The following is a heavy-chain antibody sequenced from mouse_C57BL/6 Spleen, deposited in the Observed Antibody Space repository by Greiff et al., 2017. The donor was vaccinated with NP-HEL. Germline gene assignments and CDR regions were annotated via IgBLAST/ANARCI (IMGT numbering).Heavy chain of an antibody. CDR2: IYPRSGNT. CDR3: ARRTNWDRSKDY. CDR1: GYTFTSYG. V-gene: IGHV1-81*01. J-gene: IGHJ2*01. D-gene: IGHD4-1*01. Sequence: VKLQESGAELARPGASVKLSCKASGYTFTSYGISWVKQRTGQGLEWIGEIYPRSGNTYYNEKFKGKATLTADKSSSTAYMELRSLTSEDSAVYFCARRTNWDRSKDYWGQGTTLTVSS.